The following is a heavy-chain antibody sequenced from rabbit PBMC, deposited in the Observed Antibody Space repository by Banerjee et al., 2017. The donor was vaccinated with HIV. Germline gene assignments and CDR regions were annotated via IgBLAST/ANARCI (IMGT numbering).Heavy chain of an antibody. CDR1: GFSFSSSYY. CDR3: ARDLAGVIGWNFNL. D-gene: IGHD4-1*01. Sequence: QSLEESGGDLVKPGASLTLTCKASGFSFSSSYYMCWVRQAPGKGLEWIACIYAGSSVSTYYANWAKGRFTISKASWTTVTLQMTSLTAADTASYFCARDLAGVIGWNFNLWGPGTLVTVS. V-gene: IGHV1S40*01. J-gene: IGHJ4*01. CDR2: IYAGSSVST.